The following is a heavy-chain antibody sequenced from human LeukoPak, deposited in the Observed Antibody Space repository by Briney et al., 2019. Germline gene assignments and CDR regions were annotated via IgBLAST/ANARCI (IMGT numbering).Heavy chain of an antibody. V-gene: IGHV4-39*07. CDR1: GGSIGSGFYY. CDR3: ARVSGYSYGGNDY. CDR2: INHSGST. Sequence: SETLSLTCTVSGGSIGSGFYYWTWIRQPPGKGLEWIGEINHSGSTYYNPSLKSRVTISVDTSKNQFSLKLNSVTAADTAVYYCARVSGYSYGGNDYWGQGTRVTVSS. D-gene: IGHD5-18*01. J-gene: IGHJ4*02.